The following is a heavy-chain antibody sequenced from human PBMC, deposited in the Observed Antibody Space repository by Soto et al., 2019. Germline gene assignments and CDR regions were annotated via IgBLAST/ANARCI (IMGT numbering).Heavy chain of an antibody. V-gene: IGHV4-30-2*01. CDR3: ARVDGYYYGSGYYYYGMDV. CDR1: GGSISSGGYS. D-gene: IGHD3-10*01. CDR2: IYHSGST. J-gene: IGHJ6*02. Sequence: QLQLQESGSGLVKPSQTLSLTCAVSGGSISSGGYSWSWIRQPPGKALEWIGYIYHSGSTYYNPSINSRVTISVDRSKNQFSLKLSSVTAADTAVYYCARVDGYYYGSGYYYYGMDVWGQGTTVTVSS.